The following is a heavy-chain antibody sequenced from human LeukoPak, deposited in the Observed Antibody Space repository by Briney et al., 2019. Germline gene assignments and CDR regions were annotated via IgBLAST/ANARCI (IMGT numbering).Heavy chain of an antibody. CDR2: INPSSGNT. V-gene: IGHV1-8*01. J-gene: IGHJ4*02. Sequence: ASVKVSCKASGYTFTSYDINWVRQATGQGLEWMGWINPSSGNTGFVQKFQGRVTMTRNTSISTAYMELSSLTSEDTAVYYCARGPPEHPQGYWGQGTLVTVSS. CDR1: GYTFTSYD. CDR3: ARGPPEHPQGY. D-gene: IGHD1-14*01.